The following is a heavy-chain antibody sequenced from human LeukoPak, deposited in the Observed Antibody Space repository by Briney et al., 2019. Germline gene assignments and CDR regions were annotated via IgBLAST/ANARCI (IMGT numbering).Heavy chain of an antibody. CDR1: GFTFSSYA. J-gene: IGHJ4*02. V-gene: IGHV3-23*01. CDR3: AKGTLSVAGRFDY. D-gene: IGHD6-19*01. CDR2: ISGSGGST. Sequence: GGSLRLSCAASGFTFSSYAMSWVRQAPGKGLEWVSVISGSGGSTHYAGSVKGWFTISRDNSENTLYLQMDSLRADDTAVYYCAKGTLSVAGRFDYWGQGTLVTVSS.